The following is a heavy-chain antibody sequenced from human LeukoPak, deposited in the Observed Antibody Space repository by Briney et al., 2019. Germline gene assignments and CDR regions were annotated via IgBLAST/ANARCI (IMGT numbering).Heavy chain of an antibody. CDR1: GGSISSGSYY. D-gene: IGHD3-16*01. Sequence: SQTLSLTCTVSGGSISSGSYYWSWIRQPAGKGLEWIGRIYTSGSANYNPSLKSRVTISVDTSKNQFSLKLSSVTAADTAVYYCARIPSLGRYYFDYWGQGTLVTVSS. V-gene: IGHV4-61*02. J-gene: IGHJ4*02. CDR2: IYTSGSA. CDR3: ARIPSLGRYYFDY.